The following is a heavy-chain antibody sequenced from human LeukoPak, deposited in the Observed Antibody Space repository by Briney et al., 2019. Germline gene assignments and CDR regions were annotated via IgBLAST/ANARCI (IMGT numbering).Heavy chain of an antibody. CDR1: GYTFTNHH. CDR2: MHPNTGYT. D-gene: IGHD6-13*01. CDR3: ARVSSSSDDAFDI. Sequence: ASVKVSCKASGYTFTNHHINWVRQATGQGLEWMGWMHPNTGYTGYAQMFQGRVTITRDTSISTAYMELSSLRSEDTAVYYCARVSSSSDDAFDIWGQGTMVTVSS. V-gene: IGHV1-8*03. J-gene: IGHJ3*02.